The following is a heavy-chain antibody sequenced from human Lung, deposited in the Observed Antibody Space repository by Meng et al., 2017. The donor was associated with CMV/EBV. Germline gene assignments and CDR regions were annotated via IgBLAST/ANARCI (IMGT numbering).Heavy chain of an antibody. CDR3: AKGMVSSGYYYAIAYYYGMAV. Sequence: SCAASGFTFSSYDMHWVRQAPGKGLEWVAVIWYDGSNKYYADSVKGRFTISRDNSKNTLYLQMNSLRAEDTAVYYCAKGMVSSGYYYAIAYYYGMAVWXQGTTVTVSS. CDR2: IWYDGSNK. D-gene: IGHD3-22*01. V-gene: IGHV3-33*06. CDR1: GFTFSSYD. J-gene: IGHJ6*02.